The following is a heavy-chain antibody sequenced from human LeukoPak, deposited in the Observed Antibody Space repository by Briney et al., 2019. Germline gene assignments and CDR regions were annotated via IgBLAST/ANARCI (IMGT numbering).Heavy chain of an antibody. V-gene: IGHV4-31*03. Sequence: SQTLSLACTVSGGSISSGGYYWSWIRQHPGKGLEWIGYIYYSGSTYYNPSLKSRVTISVDTSKNQFSLKLSSVTAADTAVYYCARGAGVITGTTPTDYWGQGTLVTVSS. D-gene: IGHD1-20*01. CDR1: GGSISSGGYY. J-gene: IGHJ4*02. CDR3: ARGAGVITGTTPTDY. CDR2: IYYSGST.